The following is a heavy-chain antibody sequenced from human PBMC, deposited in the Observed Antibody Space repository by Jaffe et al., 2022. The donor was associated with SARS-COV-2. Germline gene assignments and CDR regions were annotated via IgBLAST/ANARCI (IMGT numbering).Heavy chain of an antibody. V-gene: IGHV3-33*01. J-gene: IGHJ6*02. D-gene: IGHD3-3*01. CDR1: GTTFSSYG. Sequence: QVQLVESGGGVVQPGRSLRLSCVASGTTFSSYGMHWVRQAPGKGLEWVAVIWYDGSNTYYADSVKGRFTISRDNSRNTLYLQMNSLRAEDTAVYYCARDPLRVFGVITSHYYGMDVWGQGTTVTVSS. CDR2: IWYDGSNT. CDR3: ARDPLRVFGVITSHYYGMDV.